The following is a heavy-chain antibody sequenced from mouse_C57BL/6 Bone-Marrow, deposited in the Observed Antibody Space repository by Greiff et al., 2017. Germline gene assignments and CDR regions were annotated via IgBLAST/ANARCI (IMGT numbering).Heavy chain of an antibody. V-gene: IGHV1-54*01. CDR3: ARSGYYYGNSPVYFDY. CDR2: INPGSGGT. CDR1: GYAFTNYL. Sequence: QVQLKESGAELVRPGTSVTVSCKASGYAFTNYLIEWVKQRPGPGLEWIGVINPGSGGTNYNEKFKGKATLTADKSSSTAYMQLSSLTSEDAAVYFCARSGYYYGNSPVYFDYWGQGTTLTVSS. J-gene: IGHJ2*01. D-gene: IGHD1-1*01.